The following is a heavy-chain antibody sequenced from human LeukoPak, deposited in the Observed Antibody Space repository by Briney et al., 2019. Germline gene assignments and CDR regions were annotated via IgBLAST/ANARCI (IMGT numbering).Heavy chain of an antibody. CDR2: IDYSGST. CDR1: GASISIYY. D-gene: IGHD4-23*01. V-gene: IGHV4-59*01. Sequence: SQTLSLTCTPSGASISIYYWSWVRQPPGRGLEWIGYIDYSGSTNYNHPLKSRVTISVDTSKNQFSLKLGSVTAADTAVYYCARGRVGGNRYFDYWGQGTLVTVSS. CDR3: ARGRVGGNRYFDY. J-gene: IGHJ4*02.